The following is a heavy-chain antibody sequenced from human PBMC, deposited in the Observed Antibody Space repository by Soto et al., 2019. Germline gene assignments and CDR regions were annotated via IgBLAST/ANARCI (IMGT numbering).Heavy chain of an antibody. Sequence: GGSLRLSCAASGFTLSSYWMHWVRQAPGKGLVWVSRINSDGSDTSYADSVKGRFTISRDNSDNTLYLQMNSPRADDTAVYYCARGYCSGGTCYSGWFDPWGQGTLVTVSS. J-gene: IGHJ5*02. CDR3: ARGYCSGGTCYSGWFDP. CDR2: INSDGSDT. CDR1: GFTLSSYW. D-gene: IGHD2-15*01. V-gene: IGHV3-74*01.